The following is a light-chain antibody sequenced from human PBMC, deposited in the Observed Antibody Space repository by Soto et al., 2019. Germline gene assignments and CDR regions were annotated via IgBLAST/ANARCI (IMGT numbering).Light chain of an antibody. CDR3: QQYDKIPPT. Sequence: DIQMTQSPSSLSASVGDRVTITCQASQDISNYLNWYQQKPGKAPKLLLYGASNLETGVPSRFSGGGSGTRFSFTINSLQPEDIATYYCQQYDKIPPTFGQGTKLEIK. CDR1: QDISNY. CDR2: GAS. V-gene: IGKV1-33*01. J-gene: IGKJ2*01.